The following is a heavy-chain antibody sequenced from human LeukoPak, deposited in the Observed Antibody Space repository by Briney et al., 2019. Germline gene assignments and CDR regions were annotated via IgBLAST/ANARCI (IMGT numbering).Heavy chain of an antibody. Sequence: RPGGSLRLSCAPSGFTFDDYGMSWVRQAPGKGLEWVSGINWNGGSTGYADSVKGRFTISRDNAKNSLYLQMNSLRAEDTALYYCARDGGYSYGKIGDYFDYWGQGTLVTVSP. CDR3: ARDGGYSYGKIGDYFDY. CDR2: INWNGGST. CDR1: GFTFDDYG. V-gene: IGHV3-20*04. D-gene: IGHD5-18*01. J-gene: IGHJ4*02.